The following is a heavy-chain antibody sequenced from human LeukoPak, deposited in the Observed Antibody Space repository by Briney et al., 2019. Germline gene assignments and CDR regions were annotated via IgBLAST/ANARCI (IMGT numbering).Heavy chain of an antibody. Sequence: GGSLRLSCAASGFTFSNYWMHWVRQAPGEALMWVSRIKSDGSSTTYADSVKGRFTISRDNAKNTLYLQMNSLRAEDTAVYYCSRDSLSSCGGDCNSGLDVWGQGTTVTVSS. D-gene: IGHD2-21*02. J-gene: IGHJ6*02. CDR1: GFTFSNYW. V-gene: IGHV3-74*01. CDR3: SRDSLSSCGGDCNSGLDV. CDR2: IKSDGSST.